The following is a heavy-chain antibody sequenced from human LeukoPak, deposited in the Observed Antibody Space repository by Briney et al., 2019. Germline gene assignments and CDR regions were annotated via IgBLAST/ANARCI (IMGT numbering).Heavy chain of an antibody. V-gene: IGHV3-30-3*01. CDR1: GFTFSSYA. D-gene: IGHD3-3*01. Sequence: GGSLRLSCAASGFTFSSYAMHWVRQAPGKGLEWVAVISYDGSNKYYADSVKGRFTISRDNSMNTLYLQMSSLRAEDTAVYYWARLETYYDFWSGLIYWGQGTLVTVSS. CDR2: ISYDGSNK. CDR3: ARLETYYDFWSGLIY. J-gene: IGHJ4*02.